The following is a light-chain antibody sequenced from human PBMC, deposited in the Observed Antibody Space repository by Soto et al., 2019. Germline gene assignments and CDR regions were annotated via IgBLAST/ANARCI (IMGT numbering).Light chain of an antibody. CDR2: AAS. Sequence: DIQMTQSPSSLSVSVGDRVTITCRASQSIGGFLNWYQQKLGKAPKLLIYAASSLQSGVPSRFSGRGSGTDFTLTISSLQHEDFATYYCQQSYSTPLTFGGGTKVEI. V-gene: IGKV1-39*01. CDR1: QSIGGF. J-gene: IGKJ4*01. CDR3: QQSYSTPLT.